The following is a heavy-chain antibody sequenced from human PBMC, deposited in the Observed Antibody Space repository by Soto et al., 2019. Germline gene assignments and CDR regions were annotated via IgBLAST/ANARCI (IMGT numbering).Heavy chain of an antibody. CDR1: GGSVSSGSYY. CDR3: AREQTGSGDYYYYYGMDV. J-gene: IGHJ6*02. CDR2: IYYSGST. V-gene: IGHV4-61*01. D-gene: IGHD3-10*01. Sequence: QVQLQESGPGLVKPSETLSLTCTVSGGSVSSGSYYWSWIRQPPGKGLEWIGYIYYSGSTNYNPSLKSRVTISVDTSKNQFSLKLSSVTAADTAVYYCAREQTGSGDYYYYYGMDVWGQWTTVTVSS.